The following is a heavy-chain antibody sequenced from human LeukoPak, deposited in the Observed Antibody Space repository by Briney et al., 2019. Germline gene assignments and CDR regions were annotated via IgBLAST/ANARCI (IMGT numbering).Heavy chain of an antibody. CDR1: GFTFSSYA. J-gene: IGHJ4*02. D-gene: IGHD5-12*01. V-gene: IGHV3-23*01. Sequence: GGSLRLSCAASGFTFSSYAMNWVRQAPGKGPEWVSAISGSGGGTYYAGSVKGRFTISRDNSKNTLYLEMNTLRAEDTAVYYCAKDREIRYGAYDLGDDWGQGTLVTVSS. CDR3: AKDREIRYGAYDLGDD. CDR2: ISGSGGGT.